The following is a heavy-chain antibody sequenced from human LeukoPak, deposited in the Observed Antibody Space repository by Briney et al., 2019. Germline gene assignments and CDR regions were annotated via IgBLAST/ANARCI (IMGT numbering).Heavy chain of an antibody. CDR1: GGPISSYY. D-gene: IGHD2-21*02. Sequence: PSETLSLTCTVSGGPISSYYWSWIRQPPGKGLEWIGYIYYSGSTNYNPSLKSRVTISVDTSKNQFSLKLSSVTAADTAVYYCARGTAYFDYWGQGTLVTVSS. V-gene: IGHV4-59*01. J-gene: IGHJ4*02. CDR3: ARGTAYFDY. CDR2: IYYSGST.